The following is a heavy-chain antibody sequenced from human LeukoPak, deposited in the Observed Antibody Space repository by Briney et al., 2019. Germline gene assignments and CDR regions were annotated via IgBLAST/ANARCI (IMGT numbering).Heavy chain of an antibody. CDR1: GFTLRNYW. D-gene: IGHD4-17*01. Sequence: GSLRLSCAGFGFTLRNYWMSLVRQAPGRGLEWVANIKEDGRMKQYVDSVRGRFTISRDNAKRSLYLQMSSLRAEDTAVYYCARDGTVTIFDYWGQGTLVTVSS. CDR2: IKEDGRMK. V-gene: IGHV3-7*01. J-gene: IGHJ4*02. CDR3: ARDGTVTIFDY.